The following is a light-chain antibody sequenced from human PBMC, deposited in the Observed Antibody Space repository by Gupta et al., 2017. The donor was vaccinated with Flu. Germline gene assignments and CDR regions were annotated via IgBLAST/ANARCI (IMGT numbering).Light chain of an antibody. CDR3: QSWDIGTYVV. CDR1: SRHSSYA. CDR2: GNSDGSH. J-gene: IGLJ2*01. V-gene: IGLV4-69*01. Sequence: QLVLTQSPSASASLGASVKFTCTLSSRHSSYAIAWHQQQPGKGPRYLMKGNSDGSHSKGDGIPDRFSGSSSGAERSLTISSLQSEDEADYYCQSWDIGTYVVFGGGTKLTVL.